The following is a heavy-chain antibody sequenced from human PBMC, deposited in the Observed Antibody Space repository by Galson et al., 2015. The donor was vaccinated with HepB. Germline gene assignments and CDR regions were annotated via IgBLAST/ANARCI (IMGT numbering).Heavy chain of an antibody. Sequence: SLRLSCAASGFTFSDYYMSWLRQAPGKGLEWVSYISSSSSSYTNYADSVKGRFTISRDNAKNSLYLQMNSLSAEDTAVYYCARAPQYLYYDFWSGDLDVWGKGTTVTVSS. D-gene: IGHD3-3*01. CDR3: ARAPQYLYYDFWSGDLDV. V-gene: IGHV3-11*06. CDR2: ISSSSSSYT. CDR1: GFTFSDYY. J-gene: IGHJ6*04.